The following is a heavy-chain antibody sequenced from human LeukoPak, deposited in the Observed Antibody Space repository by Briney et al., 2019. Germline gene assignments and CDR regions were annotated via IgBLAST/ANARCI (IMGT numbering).Heavy chain of an antibody. V-gene: IGHV1-69*06. CDR2: IIPIFGTA. CDR1: GGTFSSLA. CDR3: ATVPD. J-gene: IGHJ4*02. Sequence: GASVKVPCKASGGTFSSLAINWVRQAPGQGLEWMGGIIPIFGTANYAQKFQGRVTMTEDTSTDTAYMELSSLRSGDTAVYYCATVPDWGQGTLVTVSS.